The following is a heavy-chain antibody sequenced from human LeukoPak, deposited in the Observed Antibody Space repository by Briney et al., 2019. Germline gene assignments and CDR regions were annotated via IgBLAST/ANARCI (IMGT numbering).Heavy chain of an antibody. CDR1: GFTFSSFA. Sequence: SLRLSCAASGFTFSSFAMHWVRQAPGKGLAWVAVISYDGSNKYYADSVKGRFTISRDNSKNTLYLQMNSLRAEDTAMYYCAKDSLADSGSFPSIYWGQGTLVTVSS. D-gene: IGHD1-26*01. CDR3: AKDSLADSGSFPSIY. V-gene: IGHV3-30*18. CDR2: ISYDGSNK. J-gene: IGHJ4*02.